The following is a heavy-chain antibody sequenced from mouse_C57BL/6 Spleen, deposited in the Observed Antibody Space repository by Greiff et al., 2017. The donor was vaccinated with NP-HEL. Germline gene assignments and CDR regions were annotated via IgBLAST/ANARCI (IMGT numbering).Heavy chain of an antibody. CDR3: TKKRNGYYFYAMDD. Sequence: VQLQQSGAELVRPGASVTLSCKASGYTFTDYEMHWVKQTPVHGLEWIGAIDPETGGTAYNQTFKGKAILTADKSSSTAYMELRSLTSEDAAVYYCTKKRNGYYFYAMDDWGQGTSVTVSS. CDR2: IDPETGGT. CDR1: GYTFTDYE. D-gene: IGHD2-3*01. V-gene: IGHV1-15*01. J-gene: IGHJ4*01.